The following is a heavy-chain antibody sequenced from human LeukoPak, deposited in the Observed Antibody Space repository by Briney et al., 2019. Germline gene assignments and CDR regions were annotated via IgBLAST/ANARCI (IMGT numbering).Heavy chain of an antibody. Sequence: SETLSLTCTVSGGSISSNGYYWGWIRQPPGKGLEWIGSTYYSGSTYYNPSLKSRVTISVDTSKNQFSLKLSSVTAADTAVYYCARAPFYYGSGSYYIPQPLDYWGQGTLVTVSS. D-gene: IGHD3-10*01. CDR1: GGSISSNGYY. CDR3: ARAPFYYGSGSYYIPQPLDY. V-gene: IGHV4-39*07. CDR2: TYYSGST. J-gene: IGHJ4*02.